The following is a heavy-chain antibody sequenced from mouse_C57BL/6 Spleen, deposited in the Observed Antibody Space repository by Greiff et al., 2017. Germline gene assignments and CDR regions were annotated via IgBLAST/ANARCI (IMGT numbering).Heavy chain of an antibody. V-gene: IGHV1-64*01. CDR2: IHPNSGST. CDR1: GYTFTSYW. CDR3: ARKRDFYYAMDY. J-gene: IGHJ4*01. Sequence: QVQLKQPGAELVKPGASVKLSCKASGYTFTSYWMHWVKQRPGQGLEWIGMIHPNSGSTNYNEKFKSKATLTVDKSSSTAYMQLSSLTSEDSAVYYCARKRDFYYAMDYWGQGASVTVSS.